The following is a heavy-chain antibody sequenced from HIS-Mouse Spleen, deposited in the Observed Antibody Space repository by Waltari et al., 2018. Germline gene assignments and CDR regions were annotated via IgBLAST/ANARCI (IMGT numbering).Heavy chain of an antibody. Sequence: QVQLQQWGAGLLKPSETLSLTCAVYGGSFSGYYWSWIRQPPGKGLEWIGEINHSGSTNYNPSLKSRVTISVDTSKNQFSLKLSSVTAADTAVYYCARAFKTGAVLDAFDIWGQGTMVTVSS. CDR2: INHSGST. CDR3: ARAFKTGAVLDAFDI. CDR1: GGSFSGYY. J-gene: IGHJ3*02. V-gene: IGHV4-34*01. D-gene: IGHD7-27*01.